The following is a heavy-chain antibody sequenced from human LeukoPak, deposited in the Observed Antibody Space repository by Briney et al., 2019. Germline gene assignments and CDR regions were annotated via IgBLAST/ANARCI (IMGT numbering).Heavy chain of an antibody. CDR1: GGSISSYY. CDR3: ARSMVRGVIYYFDY. D-gene: IGHD3-10*01. V-gene: IGHV4-4*07. J-gene: IGHJ4*02. CDR2: IYTRGST. Sequence: PSETLSLTCTVSGGSISSYYWSWIRQPAGKGLEWIGRIYTRGSTNYNPSLKSRVTMSVDTSKNQFSLKLSSVTAADTAVYYCARSMVRGVIYYFDYWGQGTLVTVSS.